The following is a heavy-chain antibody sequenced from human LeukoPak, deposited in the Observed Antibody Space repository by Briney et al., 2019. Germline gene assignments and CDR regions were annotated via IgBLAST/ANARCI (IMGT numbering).Heavy chain of an antibody. J-gene: IGHJ3*02. Sequence: ASVKVSCKASGYTFTGYYMHWVRQAPGQGLEWMGWINPNSGGTNYAQKFQGRVTMTRDTSISTAYMELSRLRSDDTAVYYCARPNDYGDYLAFDIWGQGTMVTVSS. CDR1: GYTFTGYY. CDR2: INPNSGGT. CDR3: ARPNDYGDYLAFDI. V-gene: IGHV1-2*02. D-gene: IGHD4-17*01.